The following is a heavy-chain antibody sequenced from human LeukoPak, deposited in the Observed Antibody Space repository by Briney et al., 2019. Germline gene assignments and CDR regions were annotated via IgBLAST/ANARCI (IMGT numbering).Heavy chain of an antibody. J-gene: IGHJ6*04. Sequence: PSETLSLTCTVSGGSISSSSYYWGWIRQPPGKGLEWIGSIYYSGSTYYNPSLKSRVTISVDTSKNQFSLKLSSVTAADTAVYYCARLGLLWFGDSPLGGGMDVWGKGTTVTISS. CDR3: ARLGLLWFGDSPLGGGMDV. D-gene: IGHD3-10*01. V-gene: IGHV4-39*01. CDR1: GGSISSSSYY. CDR2: IYYSGST.